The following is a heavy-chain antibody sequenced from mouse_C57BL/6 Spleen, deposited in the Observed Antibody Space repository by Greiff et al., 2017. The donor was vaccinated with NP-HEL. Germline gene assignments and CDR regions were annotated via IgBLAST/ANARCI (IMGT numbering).Heavy chain of an antibody. J-gene: IGHJ4*01. CDR1: GFNIKDDY. CDR3: TKPYYYAMDY. V-gene: IGHV14-4*01. Sequence: EVQLQQSGAELVRPGASVKLSCTASGFNIKDDYMHWVKQRPEQGLEWIGWIDPENGDTEYASKFQGKATITADTSSNTAYLQLSSLTSDDTAVYYCTKPYYYAMDYLGQGTSVTVSS. CDR2: IDPENGDT.